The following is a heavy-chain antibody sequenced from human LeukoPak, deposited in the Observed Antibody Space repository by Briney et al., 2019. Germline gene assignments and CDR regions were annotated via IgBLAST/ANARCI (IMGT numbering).Heavy chain of an antibody. CDR3: ARVPTGYFDY. J-gene: IGHJ4*02. CDR1: GFTFSSYN. D-gene: IGHD3-9*01. V-gene: IGHV3-21*01. CDR2: ISSSSYI. Sequence: GGSLRLSCAGSGFTFSSYNMDWVRQAPGKGLEWVSSISSSSYIYYADSVKGRFTISRDNAKNSLYLQMNSLRAEDTAVYYCARVPTGYFDYWGQGTLVTVSS.